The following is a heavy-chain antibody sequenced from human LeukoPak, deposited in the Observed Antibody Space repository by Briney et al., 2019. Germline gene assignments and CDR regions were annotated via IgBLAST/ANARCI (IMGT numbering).Heavy chain of an antibody. CDR1: GFTFSSYS. Sequence: GGSLRLSCAASGFTFSSYSMNWVRQAPGKGLEWVSSISSSSSYIYYADSVKGRFTISRDNAKNSLYLQMNSLGAEDTAVYYCARALVNYYYYMDVWGKGTTVTISS. CDR3: ARALVNYYYYMDV. D-gene: IGHD6-6*01. J-gene: IGHJ6*03. CDR2: ISSSSSYI. V-gene: IGHV3-21*01.